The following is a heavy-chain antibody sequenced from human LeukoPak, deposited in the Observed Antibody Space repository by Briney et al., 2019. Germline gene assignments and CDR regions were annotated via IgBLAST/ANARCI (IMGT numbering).Heavy chain of an antibody. D-gene: IGHD6-13*01. Sequence: GASVKVSCKASGYTFTGYYMHWVRQAPGQGLEWMGWINPNSGGTNYAQKFHGRVTMTRDTSISTAYMELSRLRSDDTAVYYCARGVTYSSSWYVGYYYYYYMDVWGKGTTVNISS. CDR1: GYTFTGYY. J-gene: IGHJ6*03. CDR3: ARGVTYSSSWYVGYYYYYYMDV. CDR2: INPNSGGT. V-gene: IGHV1-2*02.